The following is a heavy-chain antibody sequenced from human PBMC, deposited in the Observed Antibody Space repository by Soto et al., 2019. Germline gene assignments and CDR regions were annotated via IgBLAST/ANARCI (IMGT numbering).Heavy chain of an antibody. CDR1: GGSISSSSYY. Sequence: PSETLSLTCTVSGGSISSSSYYWGWIRQPPGKGLEWIGSIYYSGSTYYNPSLKSRVTISVDTSKNQFSLKLSSVTAADTAVYYCASDPHYDYIWGSYRPFDYWGQGTLVTVS. J-gene: IGHJ4*02. D-gene: IGHD3-16*02. CDR3: ASDPHYDYIWGSYRPFDY. V-gene: IGHV4-39*01. CDR2: IYYSGST.